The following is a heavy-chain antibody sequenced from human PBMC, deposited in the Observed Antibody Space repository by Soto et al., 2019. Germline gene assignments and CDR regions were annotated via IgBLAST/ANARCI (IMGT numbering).Heavy chain of an antibody. CDR2: ISSSSSTI. Sequence: EVQLVESGGGLVQPGGSLRLSCAASGFTFSSYSMNWVRQAPGKGLEWVSYISSSSSTIYYADSVKGRFTISRDNAKNSLYLQMNSLRDEDTAVYSCARDVAYYDSSGEHDAFDIWGQGTMVTVSS. V-gene: IGHV3-48*02. CDR3: ARDVAYYDSSGEHDAFDI. CDR1: GFTFSSYS. D-gene: IGHD3-22*01. J-gene: IGHJ3*02.